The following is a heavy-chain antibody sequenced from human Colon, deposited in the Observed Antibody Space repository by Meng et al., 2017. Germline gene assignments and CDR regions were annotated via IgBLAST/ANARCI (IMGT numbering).Heavy chain of an antibody. CDR2: INMYTGDP. J-gene: IGHJ4*02. V-gene: IGHV7-4-1*02. Sequence: QVQLVQSGSEVKKPGASVKVSCKASGYSFRTYAINWVRQAPGQGLQWMGWINMYTGDPSYVEGFAGRSVFSLDISVSTAYLQISSLKAEDTAVYFCVRHNGDSDFDYWGQGTLVTVSS. CDR1: GYSFRTYA. CDR3: VRHNGDSDFDY. D-gene: IGHD2-21*02.